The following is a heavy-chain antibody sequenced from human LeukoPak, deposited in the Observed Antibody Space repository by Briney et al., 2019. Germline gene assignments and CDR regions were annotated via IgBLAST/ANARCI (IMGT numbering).Heavy chain of an antibody. Sequence: GGSLRLSCAASGFTFSTYAMHWVRQAPGKGLEWVAATSYDGSNKYNADSVKGRFTISRDNSNNTLYLQMNSLRTEDTAVYYCARVVSSGWSLPLDYWGQGTLVTVSS. CDR2: TSYDGSNK. CDR3: ARVVSSGWSLPLDY. CDR1: GFTFSTYA. J-gene: IGHJ4*02. D-gene: IGHD6-19*01. V-gene: IGHV3-30-3*01.